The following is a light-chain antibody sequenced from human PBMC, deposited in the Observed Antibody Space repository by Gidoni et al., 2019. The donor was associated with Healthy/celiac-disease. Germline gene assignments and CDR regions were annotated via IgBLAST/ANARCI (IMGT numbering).Light chain of an antibody. J-gene: IGKJ4*01. V-gene: IGKV3-20*01. CDR2: GAS. CDR3: QQYGSSPLLT. Sequence: EIVLPPPPGTLSLSPGESATLSCRAIQSVSSSYLAWYQQKPGQAPRLLIYGASSRATGIPDRFSGSGSGTDFTLTISRLEPEDFAVYYCQQYGSSPLLTFXGXTKVEIK. CDR1: QSVSSSY.